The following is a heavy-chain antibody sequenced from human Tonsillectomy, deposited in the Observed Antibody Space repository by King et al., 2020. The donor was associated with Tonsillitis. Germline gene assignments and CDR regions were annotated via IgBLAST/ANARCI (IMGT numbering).Heavy chain of an antibody. CDR3: TTVGGRYFDWLLWGPQ. Sequence: VQLVESGGGLVKPGGSLRLSCAASGFTFSNAWMNWVRQAPGKGLEWVGRIKSKTDGGTTDYAAPVKGRFTISRDDSKNTLYLQMSSLKTEDTAVYYCTTVGGRYFDWLLWGPQWGQGTLVTVSS. CDR1: GFTFSNAW. D-gene: IGHD3-9*01. CDR2: IKSKTDGGTT. J-gene: IGHJ4*02. V-gene: IGHV3-15*07.